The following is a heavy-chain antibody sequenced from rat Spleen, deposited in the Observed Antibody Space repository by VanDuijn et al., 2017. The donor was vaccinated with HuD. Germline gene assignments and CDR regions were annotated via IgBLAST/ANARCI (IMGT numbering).Heavy chain of an antibody. V-gene: IGHV5-29*01. CDR3: ARWPYNNLYVMDA. Sequence: EVQLVESGGGLVQPGRSMKLSCAASGFTFDDYGMAWVRQAPKNGLEWVATISYDGSSTYYRDSVKGRFTISRDNAKSTLYLQMDSLRSEDTATYYCARWPYNNLYVMDAWGQGASVTVSS. J-gene: IGHJ4*01. D-gene: IGHD1-10*01. CDR2: ISYDGSST. CDR1: GFTFDDYG.